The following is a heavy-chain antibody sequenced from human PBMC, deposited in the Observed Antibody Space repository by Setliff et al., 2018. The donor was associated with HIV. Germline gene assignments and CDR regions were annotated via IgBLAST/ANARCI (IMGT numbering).Heavy chain of an antibody. V-gene: IGHV1-2*02. D-gene: IGHD3-22*01. J-gene: IGHJ3*02. CDR1: RGTFNNYA. CDR3: ATLDQDFHSSAFDSFDI. Sequence: ASVKVSCKAARGTFNNYALSWVRQAPGQGLEWMGWINPDSGDTNSAQKFQDRLTMTRDSSINTAYMKLSRLRSDDTAMYYCATLDQDFHSSAFDSFDIWGQGTLVTVSS. CDR2: INPDSGDT.